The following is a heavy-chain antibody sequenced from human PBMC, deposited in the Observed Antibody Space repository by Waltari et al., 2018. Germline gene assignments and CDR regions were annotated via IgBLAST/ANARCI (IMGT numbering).Heavy chain of an antibody. CDR1: GGSISSYY. V-gene: IGHV4-59*01. CDR3: AKIAVANGRAFDI. CDR2: IYYSGST. J-gene: IGHJ3*02. D-gene: IGHD6-19*01. Sequence: QVQLQESGPGLVKPSETLSLTCTVSGGSISSYYWSWIRQPPGKGLEWIGYIYYSGSTNYNPSLKSRVTISVDTSKNQFSLKLSAVTAADTAVYYCAKIAVANGRAFDIWGQGTMVTVSS.